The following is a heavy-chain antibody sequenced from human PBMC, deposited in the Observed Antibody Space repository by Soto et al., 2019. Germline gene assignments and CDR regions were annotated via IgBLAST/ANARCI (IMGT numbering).Heavy chain of an antibody. D-gene: IGHD3-9*01. J-gene: IGHJ4*02. CDR2: ISGNGGVA. V-gene: IGHV3-23*01. CDR1: GFNFNIYA. CDR3: ARDDARYDVLTAFYFDQ. Sequence: GGSLRLSCAASGFNFNIYAMSWVRQAPGRGLECVSGISGNGGVAYYADSVKGRFTISRDNSKNTLNLQMNGLRAEDTAVYFCARDDARYDVLTAFYFDQWGQGTPVNVSS.